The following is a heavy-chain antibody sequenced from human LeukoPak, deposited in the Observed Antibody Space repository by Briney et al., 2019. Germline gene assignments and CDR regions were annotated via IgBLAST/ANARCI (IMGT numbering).Heavy chain of an antibody. J-gene: IGHJ4*02. CDR1: GFSFSSYN. CDR3: VRAPRGGHCGGDCYYCDY. V-gene: IGHV3-48*02. CDR2: ISSSSSTI. D-gene: IGHD2-21*02. Sequence: GGSLRLSCAASGFSFSSYNMNWVRQAPGKGLEWVSYISSSSSTIYYADSVKGRFTISRDNPNNSLYLQINSLRDEDTAVYYCVRAPRGGHCGGDCYYCDYWGQGTLVTVSS.